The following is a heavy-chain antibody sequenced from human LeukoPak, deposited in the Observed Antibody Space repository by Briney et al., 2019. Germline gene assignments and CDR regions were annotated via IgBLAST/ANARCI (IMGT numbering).Heavy chain of an antibody. Sequence: GGSLRLSCEASGFTFDDYAMHWVRQAPGKGLEWVSAISGSGGSTYYADSVKGRFTISRDNSKNTLYLQMNSLRAEDTAVYYCAKGVFIVVVPAALDAFDIWGQGTMVTVSS. J-gene: IGHJ3*02. CDR2: ISGSGGST. D-gene: IGHD2-2*01. CDR3: AKGVFIVVVPAALDAFDI. CDR1: GFTFDDYA. V-gene: IGHV3-23*01.